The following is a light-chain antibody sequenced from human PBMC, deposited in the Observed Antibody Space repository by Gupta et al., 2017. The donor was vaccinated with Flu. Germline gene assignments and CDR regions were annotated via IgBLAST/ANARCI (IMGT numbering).Light chain of an antibody. Sequence: PSSLSASVGDRVTITCRASQSVSNYLAWFQQKPGKAPKSLIYAASNLQSGVPSKFSGSGSGTDFTLTISSLQPEDFATYYCQQYNSYPLTFGRGTKVEIK. J-gene: IGKJ4*01. CDR3: QQYNSYPLT. CDR1: QSVSNY. V-gene: IGKV1-16*02. CDR2: AAS.